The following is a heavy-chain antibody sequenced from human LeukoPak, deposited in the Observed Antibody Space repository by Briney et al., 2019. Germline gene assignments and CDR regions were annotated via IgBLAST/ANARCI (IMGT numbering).Heavy chain of an antibody. CDR3: ARDLGINTGWYGFDS. V-gene: IGHV4-4*07. D-gene: IGHD6-19*01. Sequence: PGGSLRLSCAASGFTFSSYWMSWVRQPAGKGLEWLGRVHASEITSYNPSFRGRVTVSLDKSLNQVSLHLASVTAADTAVYYCARDLGINTGWYGFDSWGLGILVTVSS. J-gene: IGHJ4*02. CDR1: GFTFSSYW. CDR2: VHASEIT.